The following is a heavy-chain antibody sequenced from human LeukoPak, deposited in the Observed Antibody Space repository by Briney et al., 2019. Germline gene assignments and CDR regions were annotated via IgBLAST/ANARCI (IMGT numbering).Heavy chain of an antibody. CDR1: GFTFTSYS. J-gene: IGHJ5*02. Sequence: GGSLRLSCAASGFTFTSYSMNWVRQAPGKGLEWVSTISGGGGSTYYADSVKGRFTISRDNSKNTLYLQVNSLRAEDTAVYYCALTPTSGSYPNWFDPWGQGTLVTVSS. CDR3: ALTPTSGSYPNWFDP. CDR2: ISGGGGST. V-gene: IGHV3-23*01. D-gene: IGHD3-10*01.